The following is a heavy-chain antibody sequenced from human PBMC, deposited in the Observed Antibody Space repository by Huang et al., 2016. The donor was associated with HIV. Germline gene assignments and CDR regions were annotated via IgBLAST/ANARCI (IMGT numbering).Heavy chain of an antibody. D-gene: IGHD2-21*01. CDR3: ARVFVGGLWLEYFQH. CDR2: IEQEGSEK. V-gene: IGHV3-7*01. Sequence: EVQLVESGGGLVQPGGSLRLSCAASGFTFSSYSMSWVRQVPGKGLEWVDNIEQEGSEKNDVDSVKGRFTISRDNAKNSLYLQMNSLRAEDTAVYYCARVFVGGLWLEYFQHWGQGTLVTVSS. CDR1: GFTFSSYS. J-gene: IGHJ1*01.